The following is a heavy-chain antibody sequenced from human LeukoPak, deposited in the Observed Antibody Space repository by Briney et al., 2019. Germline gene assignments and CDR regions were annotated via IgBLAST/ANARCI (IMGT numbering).Heavy chain of an antibody. J-gene: IGHJ4*02. CDR3: ARDRGNDYFDS. CDR2: PWSDGRSE. V-gene: IGHV3-33*01. Sequence: FPWSDGRSEYYAASVKGRFSVSRDNSKNTVYLQIDSLRVEDTAVYYCARDRGNDYFDSWGQGTLVTVSS.